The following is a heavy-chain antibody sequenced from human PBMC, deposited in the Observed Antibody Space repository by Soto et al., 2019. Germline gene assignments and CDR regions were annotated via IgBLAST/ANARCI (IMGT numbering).Heavy chain of an antibody. J-gene: IGHJ4*02. D-gene: IGHD4-17*01. CDR3: ARMVGADYGLRYYFDY. CDR2: IYYSGST. CDR1: GGSISSYY. V-gene: IGHV4-59*01. Sequence: SETLSLTCTVSGGSISSYYWSWIRQPPGKGLEWIGYIYYSGSTNYNPSLKSRVTISVDTSKNQFSLKLSSVTAADTAVYYCARMVGADYGLRYYFDYWGQGTLVTVSS.